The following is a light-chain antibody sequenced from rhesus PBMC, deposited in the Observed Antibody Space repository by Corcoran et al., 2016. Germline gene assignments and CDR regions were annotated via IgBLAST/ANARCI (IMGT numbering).Light chain of an antibody. CDR3: QQHDNSPWT. J-gene: IGKJ1*01. Sequence: DIQMTQSPSSLSASVGDRVTITCRASQGISNWLAWYQQKPGKAPKLRIYRASNLEKGVPSRFSGSGSGTDFTLPISSLQPEDIATYYCQQHDNSPWTFGQGTKVEIK. CDR2: RAS. CDR1: QGISNW. V-gene: IGKV1-69*01.